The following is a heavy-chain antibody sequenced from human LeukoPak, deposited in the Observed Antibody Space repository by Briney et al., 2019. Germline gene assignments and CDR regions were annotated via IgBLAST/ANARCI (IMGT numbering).Heavy chain of an antibody. Sequence: SETLSLTCTVSGGSIGIYYWNWIRQPAGKGLEWIGRIFTSGIANYNPSLKSRVTMSVDTSKDQFSLNLSSVTAADTAVYYCAREISGTYYNPLGYMDVWGKGTTVTVSS. J-gene: IGHJ6*03. CDR2: IFTSGIA. CDR1: GGSIGIYY. D-gene: IGHD3-10*01. CDR3: AREISGTYYNPLGYMDV. V-gene: IGHV4-4*07.